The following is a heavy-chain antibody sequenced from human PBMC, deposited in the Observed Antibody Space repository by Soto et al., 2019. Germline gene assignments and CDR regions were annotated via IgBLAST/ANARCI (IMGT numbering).Heavy chain of an antibody. CDR1: GYTFTSYG. J-gene: IGHJ6*03. Sequence: QVQLVQSGAEVKKPGASVKVSCKASGYTFTSYGISWVRQAPGQGLEWMGWISAYNGNTNYAQKLQGRVTMATDTSTSTAYMELRSLRSDDTAVYYCARTWADYDILTGYYNCYYMDVWGKGTTVTVSS. V-gene: IGHV1-18*01. CDR2: ISAYNGNT. D-gene: IGHD3-9*01. CDR3: ARTWADYDILTGYYNCYYMDV.